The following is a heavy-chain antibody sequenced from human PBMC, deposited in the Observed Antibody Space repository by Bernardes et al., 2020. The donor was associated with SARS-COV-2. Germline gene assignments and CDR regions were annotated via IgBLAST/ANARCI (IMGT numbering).Heavy chain of an antibody. CDR3: AKGGPAGTIFGVVIIEDGFDI. CDR1: GFTFSSYA. CDR2: ISGSGGST. D-gene: IGHD3-3*01. J-gene: IGHJ3*02. V-gene: IGHV3-23*01. Sequence: GGSLRLSCAASGFTFSSYAMSWVRQAPGKGLEWVSAISGSGGSTYYADSVKGRFTISRDNSKNTLYLQMNSLRAEDTAVYYCAKGGPAGTIFGVVIIEDGFDIWGQGTMVTVSS.